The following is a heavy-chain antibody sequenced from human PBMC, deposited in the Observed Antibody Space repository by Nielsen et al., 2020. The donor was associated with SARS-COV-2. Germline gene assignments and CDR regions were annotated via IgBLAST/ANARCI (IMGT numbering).Heavy chain of an antibody. V-gene: IGHV3-53*01. CDR1: GFTVSSNY. Sequence: GSLRLSCAASGFTVSSNYMSWVRQAPGKGLEWVSVIYSGGSTYYADSVKGRFTISRDNSKNTLYLQMNSLRAEDTAVYYCAREGVWTMSARWGQGTLVTVSS. CDR2: IYSGGST. D-gene: IGHD3-22*01. CDR3: AREGVWTMSAR. J-gene: IGHJ4*02.